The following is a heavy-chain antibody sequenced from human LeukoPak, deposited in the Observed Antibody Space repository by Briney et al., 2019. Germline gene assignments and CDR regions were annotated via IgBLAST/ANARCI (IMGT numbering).Heavy chain of an antibody. V-gene: IGHV3-33*01. CDR3: AREGPRGNSQFDY. D-gene: IGHD2/OR15-2a*01. CDR2: IWYDGSNK. CDR1: GFTFSSYG. Sequence: GGSLRLSCAASGFTFSSYGMHWVRQAPGKGLEWVALIWYDGSNKYYADSVKGRLTISRDNSKNTLYLQMNSLRAEDTAIYYCAREGPRGNSQFDYWGQGTLVTVSS. J-gene: IGHJ4*02.